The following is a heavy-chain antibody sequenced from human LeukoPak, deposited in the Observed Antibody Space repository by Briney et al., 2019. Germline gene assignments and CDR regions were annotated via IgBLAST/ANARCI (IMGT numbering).Heavy chain of an antibody. Sequence: SETLSLNCTVSGDSTRYSDHYWASIRQPPGKGLEWIGSVYYSGITHYNPSLKSRLTISVDTSKNQFSLRLSSVTAADTAIYYCARSPYLTRVGFDPWGQGTLVSVSS. CDR3: ARSPYLTRVGFDP. CDR2: VYYSGIT. CDR1: GDSTRYSDHY. J-gene: IGHJ5*02. V-gene: IGHV4-39*07.